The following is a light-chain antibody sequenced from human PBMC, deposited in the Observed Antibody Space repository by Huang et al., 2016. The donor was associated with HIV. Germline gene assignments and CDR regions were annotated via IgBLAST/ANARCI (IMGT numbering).Light chain of an antibody. CDR3: QQYNDWPLT. CDR1: QRVSNY. Sequence: ELVMTQSPATLSVSPGERATLSCRASQRVSNYLAWYQQKPGQAPRLLIYDAATGATGSPARVSGSGSGTECTLTISSLQSEDSAVYYCQQYNDWPLTFGGGTKVEIK. CDR2: DAA. J-gene: IGKJ4*01. V-gene: IGKV3-15*01.